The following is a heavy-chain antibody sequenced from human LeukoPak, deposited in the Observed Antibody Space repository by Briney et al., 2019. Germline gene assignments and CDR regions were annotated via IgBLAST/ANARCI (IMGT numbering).Heavy chain of an antibody. D-gene: IGHD4-17*01. Sequence: GGSLRLSCAASGFTFSSYAMHWVRQAPGKGLEWVAVISYDGSNKYYADSVKGRFTISRDNSKNTLYLQMNSLRAEDTALYFCAIGANHCFPNWGQGTLVTVSS. CDR1: GFTFSSYA. V-gene: IGHV3-30*04. CDR3: AIGANHCFPN. CDR2: ISYDGSNK. J-gene: IGHJ4*02.